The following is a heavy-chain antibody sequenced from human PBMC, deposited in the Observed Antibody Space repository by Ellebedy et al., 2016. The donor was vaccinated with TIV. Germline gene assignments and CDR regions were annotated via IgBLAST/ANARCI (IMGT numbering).Heavy chain of an antibody. D-gene: IGHD3-10*01. CDR1: GGSFSGYY. CDR3: ARGGVGWPYYGSGRFLY. Sequence: ESLKISCAVYGGSFSGYYWSWIRQPPGKGLEWIGEINHSGSTNYNPSLKSRVTISVDTSKNQFSLKLSSVTAADTAVYYCARGGVGWPYYGSGRFLYWGQGTLVTVSS. CDR2: INHSGST. V-gene: IGHV4-34*01. J-gene: IGHJ4*02.